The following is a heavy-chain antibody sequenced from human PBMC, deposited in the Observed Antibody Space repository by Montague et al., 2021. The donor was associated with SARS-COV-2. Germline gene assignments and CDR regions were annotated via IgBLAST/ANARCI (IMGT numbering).Heavy chain of an antibody. Sequence: SETLSLTCAVYGGSISSSSYYWGWIRQPPGKELEWIGSIYYSGSTYYNPSLKSRVTISVDTSKNQFSLKLSSVTAADTAVYYCARLPIAVAGLLKNYYYGMDVWGQGTTVTVSS. V-gene: IGHV4-39*01. CDR2: IYYSGST. CDR1: GGSISSSSYY. CDR3: ARLPIAVAGLLKNYYYGMDV. D-gene: IGHD6-19*01. J-gene: IGHJ6*02.